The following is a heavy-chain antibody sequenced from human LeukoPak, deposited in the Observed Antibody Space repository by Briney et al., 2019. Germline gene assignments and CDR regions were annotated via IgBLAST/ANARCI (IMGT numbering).Heavy chain of an antibody. V-gene: IGHV1-24*01. CDR1: GYTLTELA. Sequence: ASVKVSSMVSGYTLTELAMHWVRQVPGKGREWMGGYDPEEGKSVYAQKFQDRITMTDDTSTDTTYMEMSSLRSEDTAVYYCAADPQWGGTYQIWGQGTVVIVSS. CDR3: AADPQWGGTYQI. D-gene: IGHD6-19*01. J-gene: IGHJ3*02. CDR2: YDPEEGKS.